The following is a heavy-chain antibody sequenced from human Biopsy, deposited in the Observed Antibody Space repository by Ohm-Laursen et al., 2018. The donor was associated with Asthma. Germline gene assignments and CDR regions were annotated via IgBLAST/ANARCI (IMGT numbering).Heavy chain of an antibody. Sequence: SETLSLTWAVYGGYLTGHYWNWIRQPPGKGLEWIGEIDQSGYTNYNPSLKSRVTISADTSKNQCHLNLSSVTAADTAVYFCARAAITGIRGWFDPWGQGTQVTVSS. CDR2: IDQSGYT. V-gene: IGHV4-34*01. CDR3: ARAAITGIRGWFDP. J-gene: IGHJ5*02. CDR1: GGYLTGHY. D-gene: IGHD1-20*01.